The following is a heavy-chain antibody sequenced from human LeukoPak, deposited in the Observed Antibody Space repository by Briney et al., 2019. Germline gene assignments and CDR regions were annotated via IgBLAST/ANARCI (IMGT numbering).Heavy chain of an antibody. CDR2: ISSSGDST. CDR1: GFTFSSYA. Sequence: GGSLRLSCAASGFTFSSYAMSWVRQAPGKGLEWVSIISSSGDSTYYADSVQGRFTISRDNSKNTPYLQMNSLRAEDTAIYYCAKARSGWVVAASDYWGQGTLVTVSS. J-gene: IGHJ4*02. CDR3: AKARSGWVVAASDY. D-gene: IGHD2-15*01. V-gene: IGHV3-23*01.